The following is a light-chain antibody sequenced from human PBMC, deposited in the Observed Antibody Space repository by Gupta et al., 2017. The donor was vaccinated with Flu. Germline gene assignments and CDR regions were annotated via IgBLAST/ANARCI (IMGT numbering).Light chain of an antibody. V-gene: IGLV1-40*01. CDR2: GNN. J-gene: IGLJ2*01. CDR1: RPNIGAGYD. Sequence: QSVLTQPPSVPGAPGQRVTISCTGSRPNIGAGYDVHWYQQLPGTAPKLLIYGNNNRPSGVPDRFSGSKSGTSASLAITGLQAEDEADYYCQSYDSSLSGSGVFGGGTKLTVL. CDR3: QSYDSSLSGSGV.